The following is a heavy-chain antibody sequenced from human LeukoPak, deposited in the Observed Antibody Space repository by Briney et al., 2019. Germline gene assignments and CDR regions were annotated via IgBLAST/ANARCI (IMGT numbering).Heavy chain of an antibody. D-gene: IGHD1-26*01. J-gene: IGHJ3*02. CDR3: AKPIVGATEVGAFDI. CDR1: GFTFDDYA. Sequence: GGSLRLSCAASGFTFDDYAMHWVRQAPGKGLEWVSLISGDGGSTYYADSVKGRFTISRDNSKNSLYLQMNSPRTEDTALYYCAKPIVGATEVGAFDIWGQGTMVTVSS. V-gene: IGHV3-43*02. CDR2: ISGDGGST.